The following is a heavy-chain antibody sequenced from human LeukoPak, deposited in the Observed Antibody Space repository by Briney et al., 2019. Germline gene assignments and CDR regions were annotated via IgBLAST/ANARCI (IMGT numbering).Heavy chain of an antibody. Sequence: GGSLRLSCAASGFTFSSYAMSWVRQAPGKGLEWVSAISGSGGSTYYADSVEGRFTISRDNSKNTLYLQMNSLRAEDTAVYYCAKGGIWFGELSYFDYWGQGTLVTVSS. CDR1: GFTFSSYA. V-gene: IGHV3-23*01. J-gene: IGHJ4*02. CDR2: ISGSGGST. CDR3: AKGGIWFGELSYFDY. D-gene: IGHD3-10*01.